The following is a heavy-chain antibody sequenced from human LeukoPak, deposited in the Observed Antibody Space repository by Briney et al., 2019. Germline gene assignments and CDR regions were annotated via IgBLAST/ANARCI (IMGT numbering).Heavy chain of an antibody. V-gene: IGHV3-11*04. CDR1: GFTFSDYY. Sequence: GGSLRLSCAASGFTFSDYYMSWIRQAPGKGLEWVSYISSSGSTIYYADSVKGRFTISRDNAKNSLYLQMNSLRAEDTAVYYCAAALAIAVGGTTPGDYWGQGTLVTVSS. J-gene: IGHJ4*02. D-gene: IGHD6-19*01. CDR2: ISSSGSTI. CDR3: AAALAIAVGGTTPGDY.